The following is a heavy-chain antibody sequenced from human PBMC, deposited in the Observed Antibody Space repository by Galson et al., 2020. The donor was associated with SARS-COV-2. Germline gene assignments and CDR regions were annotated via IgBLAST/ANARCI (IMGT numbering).Heavy chain of an antibody. CDR2: ISSSGSTI. J-gene: IGHJ3*02. CDR1: GFTFSDYY. Sequence: GESLKISCAASGFTFSDYYMSWIRQAPGKGLEWVSYISSSGSTIYYADSVKGRFTISRDNAKNSLYLQMNSLRAEDTAVYYCARGVSSWYDAFDIWGQGTMVTVSS. D-gene: IGHD6-13*01. V-gene: IGHV3-11*01. CDR3: ARGVSSWYDAFDI.